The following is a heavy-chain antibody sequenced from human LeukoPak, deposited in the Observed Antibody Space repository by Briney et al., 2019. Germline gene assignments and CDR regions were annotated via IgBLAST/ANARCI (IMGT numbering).Heavy chain of an antibody. CDR1: GFTFSSYS. CDR2: ISSSSSYI. V-gene: IGHV3-21*01. J-gene: IGHJ4*02. D-gene: IGHD3-16*02. CDR3: ARDRGILGVRGSYRPLDY. Sequence: PGGSLRLSCAASGFTFSSYSMNWVRQAPGKGLEWVSSISSSSSYIYYADSVKGRFIISRDNAKNSLYLQMNSLRAEDTAVYYCARDRGILGVRGSYRPLDYWGQGTLVTVSS.